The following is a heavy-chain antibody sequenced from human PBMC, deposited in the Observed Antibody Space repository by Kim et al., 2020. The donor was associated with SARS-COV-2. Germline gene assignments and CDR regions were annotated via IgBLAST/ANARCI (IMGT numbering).Heavy chain of an antibody. CDR1: GGTFSSYA. D-gene: IGHD3-22*01. Sequence: SVKVSCKASGGTFSSYAISWVRQAPGQGLEWMGRIIPILGIANYAQKFQGRVTITADKSTSTAYMELSSLRSEDTAVYYCASQAYYYDSSGQQWGQGTLVTVSS. V-gene: IGHV1-69*04. CDR2: IIPILGIA. J-gene: IGHJ4*02. CDR3: ASQAYYYDSSGQQ.